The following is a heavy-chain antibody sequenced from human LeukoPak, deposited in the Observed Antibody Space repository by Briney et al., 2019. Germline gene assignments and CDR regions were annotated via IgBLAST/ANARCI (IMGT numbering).Heavy chain of an antibody. CDR3: ARDGEYGTGSYYRGSFDY. CDR1: GYTFTGYY. V-gene: IGHV1-2*02. CDR2: INPNSGGT. D-gene: IGHD3-10*01. J-gene: IGHJ4*02. Sequence: ASVKVSCKASGYTFTGYYMHWVRQAPGQGLEWMGWINPNSGGTNYAQKFQGRVTMTRDTSISTAYLELSRLGSDDTAVYYCARDGEYGTGSYYRGSFDYWGQGILVTVSS.